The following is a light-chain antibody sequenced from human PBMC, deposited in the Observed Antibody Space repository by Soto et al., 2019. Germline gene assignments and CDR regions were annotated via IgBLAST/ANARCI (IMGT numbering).Light chain of an antibody. CDR3: SSSTTGSTPVV. V-gene: IGLV2-14*01. J-gene: IGLJ2*01. CDR2: DVS. Sequence: QSALTQPASVSGSPGQSITISCTGTSSDVGGYNYVSWYQQHPGKAPKFMIYDVSNRTSGVSDRFSGSKSGNTASLTISGLQAEDEADYYCSSSTTGSTPVVFGGGTQLTVL. CDR1: SSDVGGYNY.